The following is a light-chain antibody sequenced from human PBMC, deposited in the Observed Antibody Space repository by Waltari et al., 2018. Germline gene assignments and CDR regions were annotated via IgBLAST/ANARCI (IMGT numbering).Light chain of an antibody. V-gene: IGKV1-5*01. J-gene: IGKJ2*01. CDR1: QRINTW. CDR2: DVS. Sequence: IQMTQSPSALSVSVGDRVTITCRASQRINTWMAWYQQRPGKAPKVLIYDVSTLESGVPSRFSGSGSGTEFTLAINNLQPEDFATYYCQQYYRYYTFGQGTKLEIK. CDR3: QQYYRYYT.